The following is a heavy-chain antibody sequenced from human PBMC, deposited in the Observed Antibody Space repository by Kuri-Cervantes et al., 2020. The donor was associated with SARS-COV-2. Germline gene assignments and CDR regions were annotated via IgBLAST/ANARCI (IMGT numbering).Heavy chain of an antibody. V-gene: IGHV2-5*01. CDR1: GFSLSTSGVG. CDR2: IYWNDDK. J-gene: IGHJ2*01. D-gene: IGHD3-16*01. CDR3: AHSGGPGFGGYFDL. Sequence: SGPTLVKPTQTLTLTSTFSGFSLSTSGVGVGWIRQPPGKALEWLALIYWNDDKRYSPSLKSRLTITKDTSKNQVVLTMTNMDPVDTATYYCAHSGGPGFGGYFDLWGRGTLVTVSS.